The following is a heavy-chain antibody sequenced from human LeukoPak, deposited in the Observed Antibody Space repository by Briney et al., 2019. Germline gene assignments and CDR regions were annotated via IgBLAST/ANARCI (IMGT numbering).Heavy chain of an antibody. D-gene: IGHD3-10*01. Sequence: ASVKVSCKASGYTFTSYYMHWVRQSPGQGLEWMVIINPSGGSTSYAQKFQGRVTMTRDMSTSTVYMELSSLRSEDTAVYYCARGITMVRGVRYNWFDPWGQGTLVTVSS. CDR3: ARGITMVRGVRYNWFDP. J-gene: IGHJ5*02. CDR1: GYTFTSYY. V-gene: IGHV1-46*01. CDR2: INPSGGST.